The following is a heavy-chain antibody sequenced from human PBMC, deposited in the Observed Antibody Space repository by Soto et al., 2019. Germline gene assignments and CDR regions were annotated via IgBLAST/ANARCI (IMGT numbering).Heavy chain of an antibody. D-gene: IGHD2-2*01. J-gene: IGHJ4*02. CDR1: GFTFSSYA. V-gene: IGHV3-23*01. CDR2: ITNSGGAT. CDR3: AKSFCGSSSCSRGYFDY. Sequence: EVQLLESGGGLVQPGGSLRLSCAASGFTFSSYAITWVRQAPGKGLEWVSSITNSGGATYYADSVKGRFTISRDNSRNTLDLQMNSLRDEDTAIYYCAKSFCGSSSCSRGYFDYWGQGTLVTVSP.